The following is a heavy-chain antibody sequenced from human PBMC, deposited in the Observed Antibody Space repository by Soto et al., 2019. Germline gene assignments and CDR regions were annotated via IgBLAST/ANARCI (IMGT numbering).Heavy chain of an antibody. CDR2: LSDSVGTT. Sequence: GGSLRLSCAVSGFSFGTYTVNWVRQAPGMGLEWVSGLSDSVGTTHYAYSVKGRFTISRDKPKNTLYLQMNNLRAEDTAVYYCAKNLIGGRLQSTFDLWGQGTQVTVSS. J-gene: IGHJ4*02. V-gene: IGHV3-23*01. CDR1: GFSFGTYT. CDR3: AKNLIGGRLQSTFDL. D-gene: IGHD3-22*01.